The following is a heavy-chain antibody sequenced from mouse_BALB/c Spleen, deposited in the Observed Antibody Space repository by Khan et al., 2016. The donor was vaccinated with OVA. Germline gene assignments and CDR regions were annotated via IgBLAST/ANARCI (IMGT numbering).Heavy chain of an antibody. CDR2: INSDGYHT. CDR1: GFTFSTYG. D-gene: IGHD4-1*01. J-gene: IGHJ3*01. CDR3: ASHLTGSFAY. V-gene: IGHV5-6*01. Sequence: EVELVVSGGDLVKPGGSLRLSCAASGFTFSTYGMSWVRQFPDKRLEWVATINSDGYHTYYPDTVKGRFTISRNNAENTLYLQMSSLKSEDTAIYYCASHLTGSFAYWGQGTLVTVST.